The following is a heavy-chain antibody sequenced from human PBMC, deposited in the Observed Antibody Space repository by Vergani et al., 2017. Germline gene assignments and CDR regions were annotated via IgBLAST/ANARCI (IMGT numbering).Heavy chain of an antibody. CDR1: GGSISSYY. D-gene: IGHD3-22*01. V-gene: IGHV4-59*01. Sequence: QVQLQESGPGLVKPSETLSLTCTVSGGSISSYYWSWIRQPPGKGLGWIGYIYYSGSTNYNPSLKSRVTISVDTSKNQFTLKLISVTDADTAVDYCARDYDDERGCWCDPWGQGTLVTVSS. CDR2: IYYSGST. J-gene: IGHJ5*02. CDR3: ARDYDDERGCWCDP.